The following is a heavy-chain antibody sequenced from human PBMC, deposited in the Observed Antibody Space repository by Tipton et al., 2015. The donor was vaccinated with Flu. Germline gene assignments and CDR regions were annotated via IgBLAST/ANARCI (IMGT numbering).Heavy chain of an antibody. CDR3: AGGVPNKKKGGRGLTFGDSGKGRFTIPRDTAKKSLSRQRTGRGGGGRVVYFGAGGWGWLVEV. V-gene: IGHV3-7*04. Sequence: SLRLSCAASGFTFSGFWMNWFRQAPGKGLEWVANIKQDGSEIHYVDSVKGRFTISRDNAKKSLSLQMTSLRVEDTAVYYCAGGVPNKKKGGRGLTFGDSGKGRFTIPRDTAKKSLSRQRTGRGGGGRVVYFGAGGWGWLVEVWGQGTLVAVSS. CDR1: GFTFSGFW. CDR2: IKQDGSEI. J-gene: IGHJ4*02. D-gene: IGHD3-16*01.